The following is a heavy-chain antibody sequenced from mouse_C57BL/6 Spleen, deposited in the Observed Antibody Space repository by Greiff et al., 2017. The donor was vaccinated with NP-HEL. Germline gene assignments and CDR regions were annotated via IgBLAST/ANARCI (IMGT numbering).Heavy chain of an antibody. CDR1: GYTFTSYW. CDR2: IHPNSGST. Sequence: VQLQQSGAELVKPGASVKLSCKASGYTFTSYWMHWVKQRPGQGLEWIGMIHPNSGSTNYNEKFKSKATLTVDKSSSTAYMQLSSRTSEDSAVYYCARSGGYAFDYWGQGTTLTVSS. V-gene: IGHV1-64*01. D-gene: IGHD2-2*01. J-gene: IGHJ2*01. CDR3: ARSGGYAFDY.